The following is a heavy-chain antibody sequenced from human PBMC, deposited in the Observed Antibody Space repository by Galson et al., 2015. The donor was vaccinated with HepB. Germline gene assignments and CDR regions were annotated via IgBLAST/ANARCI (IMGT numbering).Heavy chain of an antibody. V-gene: IGHV1-18*04. Sequence: SVKVSCKASGYTFTSYGISWVRQAPGQGLEWMGWISAYNGNTNYAQKLQGRVTMTTDTSTSTAYMELRSLRSDDTAVYYCARDTAYCSGGSCQLPHTDPLDYWGQGTLVTVSS. CDR2: ISAYNGNT. D-gene: IGHD2-15*01. CDR1: GYTFTSYG. CDR3: ARDTAYCSGGSCQLPHTDPLDY. J-gene: IGHJ4*02.